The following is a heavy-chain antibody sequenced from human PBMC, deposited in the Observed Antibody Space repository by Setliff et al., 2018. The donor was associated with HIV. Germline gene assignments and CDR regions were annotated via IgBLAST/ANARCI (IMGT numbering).Heavy chain of an antibody. CDR2: MNAATGKT. CDR1: GYNFSTYA. V-gene: IGHV1-3*03. J-gene: IGHJ4*02. CDR3: VRVRVGGSLYFDD. D-gene: IGHD1-26*01. Sequence: ASVKVSCKAFGYNFSTYALHWVRQAPGQRLEWMGWMNAATGKTKYSEDFQDRITFTRDTSAKIGYLELTKLRPSDMATYYCVRVRVGGSLYFDDWGQGTPVTVSS.